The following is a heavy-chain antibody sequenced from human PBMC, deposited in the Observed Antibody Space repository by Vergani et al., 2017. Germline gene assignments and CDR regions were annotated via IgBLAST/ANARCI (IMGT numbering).Heavy chain of an antibody. J-gene: IGHJ5*02. D-gene: IGHD2-2*01. CDR3: ARWGYQPENWFDP. CDR1: GGSISSGGYY. Sequence: QVQLQESGPGLVKPSQTLSLTCTVSGGSISSGGYYWSWIRQHPGKGLEWIGYIYYSGSTYYTPSLKSRVTISVDTSKNQFSLKLSSVTAADTAVYYCARWGYQPENWFDPWGQGTLVTVSS. CDR2: IYYSGST. V-gene: IGHV4-31*03.